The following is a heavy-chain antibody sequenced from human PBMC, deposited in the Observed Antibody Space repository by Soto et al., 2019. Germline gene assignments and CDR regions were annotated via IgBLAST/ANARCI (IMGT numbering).Heavy chain of an antibody. J-gene: IGHJ4*02. Sequence: QVQLVQSGAEVKKPGASVKVSCKASGYTFTSYDINRVRQATGQGLEWMGWMNANSGNTGYAQKFQGRVTMTRNTSIRTSYMERNSLESEDTAVYYCTRRGGNSGSGFYPSYWGQGTLVTVSS. CDR2: MNANSGNT. CDR1: GYTFTSYD. V-gene: IGHV1-8*01. CDR3: TRRGGNSGSGFYPSY. D-gene: IGHD3-3*01.